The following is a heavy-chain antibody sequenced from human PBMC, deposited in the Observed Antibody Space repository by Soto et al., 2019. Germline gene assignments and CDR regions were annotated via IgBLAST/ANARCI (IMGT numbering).Heavy chain of an antibody. CDR1: GYTFTSYG. CDR3: AIVVGTVGHGFDP. J-gene: IGHJ5*02. D-gene: IGHD1-26*01. V-gene: IGHV1-18*01. Sequence: QVQLVQSGGEVKKPGASVKVSCKASGYTFTSYGISWVRQAPGQGLEWMGRISAYNGNTNYAQKLQGRVTMTTDTTTSTAYLEMRSLRSDDTTVYYCAIVVGTVGHGFDPWGQGTLVTVSS. CDR2: ISAYNGNT.